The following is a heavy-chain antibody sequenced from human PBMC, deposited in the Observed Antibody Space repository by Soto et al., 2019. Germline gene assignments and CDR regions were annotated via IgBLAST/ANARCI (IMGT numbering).Heavy chain of an antibody. J-gene: IGHJ6*02. CDR3: ARASLISGRNYYYYGMDV. D-gene: IGHD1-20*01. V-gene: IGHV1-18*04. CDR1: GYTFTTYG. CDR2: ISAYHGYT. Sequence: ASVNVSFKASGYTFTTYGISWVRQAPGQGLELVGWISAYHGYTNYAQKFQGRVTVTTXXXXXXAXMXLXXXXSDDTAVYSCARASLISGRNYYYYGMDVWGQ.